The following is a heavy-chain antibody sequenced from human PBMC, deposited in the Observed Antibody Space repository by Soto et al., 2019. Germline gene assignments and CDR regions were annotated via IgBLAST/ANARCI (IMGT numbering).Heavy chain of an antibody. Sequence: LSLTCTVSGGSISSGGYYWSWIRQHPGKGLEWIGYIYYSGSTYYNPSLKSRVTISVDTSKNQFSLKLSSVTAADTAVYYCARGLNIVATQFDYWGQGTLVTVSS. J-gene: IGHJ4*02. D-gene: IGHD5-12*01. CDR2: IYYSGST. CDR1: GGSISSGGYY. V-gene: IGHV4-31*03. CDR3: ARGLNIVATQFDY.